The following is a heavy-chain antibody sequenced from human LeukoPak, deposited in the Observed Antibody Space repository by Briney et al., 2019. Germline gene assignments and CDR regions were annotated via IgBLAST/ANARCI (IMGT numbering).Heavy chain of an antibody. CDR3: ARERGTAAGTFDFDY. Sequence: ASVKVSCKASRYTFTGYYMHWVRQAPGQGLEWMGWINPNSGGTNYAQKFQSRVTMTRDTSISTAYMELSRLRSDDTAVYYCARERGTAAGTFDFDYWGQGTLVTVSS. V-gene: IGHV1-2*02. CDR2: INPNSGGT. CDR1: RYTFTGYY. J-gene: IGHJ4*02. D-gene: IGHD6-13*01.